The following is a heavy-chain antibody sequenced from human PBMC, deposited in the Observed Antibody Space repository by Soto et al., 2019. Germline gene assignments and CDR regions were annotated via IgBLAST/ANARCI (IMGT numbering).Heavy chain of an antibody. CDR2: IYSSGRT. V-gene: IGHV4-30-4*01. D-gene: IGHD1-1*01. J-gene: IGHJ4*02. CDR3: ASDPGNSPDFFDY. Sequence: SETLSLTCTVSGGSIDSDGYYWTWIRQPPGKGLEWIGYIYSSGRTSYNPSLERRLTISIDTSKNQFSLHLNSVSAADTAVYFCASDPGNSPDFFDYWGQGTLVTVSS. CDR1: GGSIDSDGYY.